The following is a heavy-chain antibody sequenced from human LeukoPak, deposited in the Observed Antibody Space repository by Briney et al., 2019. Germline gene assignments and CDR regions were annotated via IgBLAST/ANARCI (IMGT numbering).Heavy chain of an antibody. V-gene: IGHV1-3*02. CDR2: SNAGNGNT. D-gene: IGHD6-13*01. J-gene: IGHJ4*02. Sequence: GASVKVSCRASGYTFTSYAMHWVRQAPGQRLEWMGWSNAGNGNTKYSQEFQGRVTITRDTSASTAYMELSSLRSEDMAVYYCAREGVYPVAGFDYWGQGTLVTVSS. CDR1: GYTFTSYA. CDR3: AREGVYPVAGFDY.